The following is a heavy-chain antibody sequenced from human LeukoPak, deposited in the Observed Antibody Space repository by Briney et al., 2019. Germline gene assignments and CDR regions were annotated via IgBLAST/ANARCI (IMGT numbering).Heavy chain of an antibody. CDR2: LGSVGDT. CDR3: ARTPIFRTFAFDI. CDR1: GFTPWSYD. Sequence: RGSLRHSCAASGFTPWSYDMHWGPPIIRKRPEWGSGLGSVGDTYYSESVKGRFAIPIENRKHSMHLQMNSLRAGDTAVYYCARTPIFRTFAFDIWGQGTMVTVSS. J-gene: IGHJ3*02. V-gene: IGHV3-13*04. D-gene: IGHD2/OR15-2a*01.